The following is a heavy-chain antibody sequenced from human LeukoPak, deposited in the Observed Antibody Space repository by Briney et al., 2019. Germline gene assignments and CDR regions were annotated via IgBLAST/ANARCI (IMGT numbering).Heavy chain of an antibody. D-gene: IGHD6-6*01. CDR1: EFTFSSYS. CDR2: ISSSSSYI. CDR3: ARHERSIDAFDI. J-gene: IGHJ3*02. V-gene: IGHV3-21*01. Sequence: TGGSLRLSCAASEFTFSSYSMNWVRQAPGKGLEWVSSISSSSSYIYYADSVKGRFTISRDNAKNSLYLQMNSLRAEDTAVYYCARHERSIDAFDIWGQGTMVTVSS.